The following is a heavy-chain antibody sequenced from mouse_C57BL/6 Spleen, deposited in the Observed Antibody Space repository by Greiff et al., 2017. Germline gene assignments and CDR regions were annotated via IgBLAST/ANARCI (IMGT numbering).Heavy chain of an antibody. CDR1: GYSITSGYY. Sequence: EVQLQQSGPGLVKPSQSLSLTCSVTGYSITSGYYWNWIRQFPGNKLEWMGYISYDGSNNYTPSLTNQISITRDPSKNQFVLKLNSVTTEDTATYYCASAYYSNYAYFDYWGQGTTLTVSS. CDR3: ASAYYSNYAYFDY. D-gene: IGHD2-5*01. CDR2: ISYDGSN. J-gene: IGHJ2*01. V-gene: IGHV3-6*01.